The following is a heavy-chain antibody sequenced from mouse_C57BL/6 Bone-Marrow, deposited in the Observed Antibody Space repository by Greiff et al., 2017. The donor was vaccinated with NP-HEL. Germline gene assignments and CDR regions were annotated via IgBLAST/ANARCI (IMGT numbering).Heavy chain of an antibody. V-gene: IGHV1-80*01. Sequence: QVQLQQSGAELVKPGASVKISCKASGYAFSSYWMNWVKQRPGKGLEWIGQIYPGDGDTNYNGKFKGKATLTADKSSSTAYMQLSSLTSEDSAVYFCARGFYGSSLTGTSWGQGTTLTVSS. J-gene: IGHJ2*01. CDR3: ARGFYGSSLTGTS. D-gene: IGHD1-1*01. CDR2: IYPGDGDT. CDR1: GYAFSSYW.